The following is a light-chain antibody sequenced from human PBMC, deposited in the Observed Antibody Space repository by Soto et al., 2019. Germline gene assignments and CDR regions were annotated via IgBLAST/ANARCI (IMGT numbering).Light chain of an antibody. CDR1: QSITTD. Sequence: EIVLTQSPATLSLSPGEGATLSCRASQSITTDLSWYQQKPGQAPRLLIYDTSNRATGIPARFSGSGSGTDFTLTISSLEPEGFAVYYCQQRTKWPPTFGGGTKVEGK. CDR3: QQRTKWPPT. J-gene: IGKJ4*01. V-gene: IGKV3-11*01. CDR2: DTS.